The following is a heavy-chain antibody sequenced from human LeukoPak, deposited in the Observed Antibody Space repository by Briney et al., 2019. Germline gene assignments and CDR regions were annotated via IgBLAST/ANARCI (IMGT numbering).Heavy chain of an antibody. J-gene: IGHJ5*02. CDR1: GYTFTGYY. CDR3: ARGSRLVVTAMRFDP. V-gene: IGHV1-2*04. Sequence: ASVKVSCKASGYTFTGYYMHWVQQAPGQGLEWMGWINPNSGGTNYAQKFQGWVTMTRDTSISTAYMELSRLRSDGTAVYYCARGSRLVVTAMRFDPWGQGTLVTVSS. CDR2: INPNSGGT. D-gene: IGHD2-21*02.